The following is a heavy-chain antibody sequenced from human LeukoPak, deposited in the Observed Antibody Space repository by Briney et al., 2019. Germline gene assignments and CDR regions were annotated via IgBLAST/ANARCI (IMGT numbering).Heavy chain of an antibody. J-gene: IGHJ3*02. D-gene: IGHD3-22*01. CDR1: GFTFTNAW. CDR3: ARDRGDYYDSKVTDHDAFDI. Sequence: PGGSLRLSCAASGFTFTNAWMSWVRQAPGKGLEWVSYISSSSSTIYYADSVKGRFTISRDNAKNSLYLQMNSLRAENTAVYYCARDRGDYYDSKVTDHDAFDIWGQGTMVTVSS. CDR2: ISSSSSTI. V-gene: IGHV3-48*04.